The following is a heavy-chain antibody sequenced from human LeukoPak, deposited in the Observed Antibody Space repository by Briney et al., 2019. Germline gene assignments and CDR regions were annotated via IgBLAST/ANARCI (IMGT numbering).Heavy chain of an antibody. J-gene: IGHJ3*02. CDR2: ISSSSSTI. Sequence: GGSLRLSCAASGFTFSSYSMNWVRQAPGKGLEWVSYISSSSSTIYYADSVKGRFTISRDNAKNSQYLQVNSLRAEDTAVYYCARIRGTTTRDAFDIWGQGTMVTVSS. V-gene: IGHV3-48*01. CDR1: GFTFSSYS. D-gene: IGHD1-14*01. CDR3: ARIRGTTTRDAFDI.